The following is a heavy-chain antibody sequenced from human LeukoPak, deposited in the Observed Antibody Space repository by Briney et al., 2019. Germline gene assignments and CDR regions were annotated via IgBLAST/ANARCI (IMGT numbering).Heavy chain of an antibody. D-gene: IGHD2-2*01. J-gene: IGHJ5*02. CDR1: GGTFSSYA. Sequence: GASVKVSCKASGGTFSSYAISWVRQAPGQGLEWIGGIIPIFGTANYAQKFQGRVTITTDESTSTAYMELSSLRSEDTAVYYSARDPGLYCSSTSCYFGGLDPWGQGTLVTVSS. CDR2: IIPIFGTA. V-gene: IGHV1-69*05. CDR3: ARDPGLYCSSTSCYFGGLDP.